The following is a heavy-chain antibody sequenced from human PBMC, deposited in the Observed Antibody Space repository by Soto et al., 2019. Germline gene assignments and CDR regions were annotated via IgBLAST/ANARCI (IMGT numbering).Heavy chain of an antibody. D-gene: IGHD2-21*01. V-gene: IGHV4-39*01. CDR1: GGSISSSSYY. CDR2: IYYSGST. CDR3: ARHKYHIGGPWAS. J-gene: IGHJ4*02. Sequence: SETLSLTCTVSGGSISSSSYYWGWIRQPPGKGLEWIGSIYYSGSTYYNPSLKSRVTISVDTSKHQFSLKLSSVTAADTAVYSGARHKYHIGGPWASGGKGTLVTFPS.